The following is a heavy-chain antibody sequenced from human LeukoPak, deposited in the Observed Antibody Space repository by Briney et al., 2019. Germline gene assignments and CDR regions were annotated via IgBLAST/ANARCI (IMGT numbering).Heavy chain of an antibody. CDR2: IYNTGSA. CDR1: GASISSHY. V-gene: IGHV4-4*07. CDR3: ARDGDYYGSGSS. D-gene: IGHD3-10*01. Sequence: PSETLSLTCNVSGASISSHYWNWIRQPAGKGLEWIGRIYNTGSANYNPSLKSRVTMSLDTSRNQISLKLTSVTAADTAVYYCARDGDYYGSGSSWGQGTLVTVSS. J-gene: IGHJ4*02.